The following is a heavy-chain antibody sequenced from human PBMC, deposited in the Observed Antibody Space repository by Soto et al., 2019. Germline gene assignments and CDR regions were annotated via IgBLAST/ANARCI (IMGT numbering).Heavy chain of an antibody. J-gene: IGHJ4*02. CDR3: AXAVAGY. V-gene: IGHV3-30*03. D-gene: IGHD6-19*01. CDR2: ISYDGSNK. Sequence: ESGGGVVQPGRSLRLSCAASGFTFSSYGMHWVRQAPGKGLEWVAVISYDGSNKYYADSVKGRFTISRDNSKNTLYLQMNSLRAXDTAXYXXAXAVAGYWGQGTLVTVSS. CDR1: GFTFSSYG.